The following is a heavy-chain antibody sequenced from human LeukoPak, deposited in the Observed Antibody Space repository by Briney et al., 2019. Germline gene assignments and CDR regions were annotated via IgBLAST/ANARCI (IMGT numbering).Heavy chain of an antibody. V-gene: IGHV1-69*13. Sequence: SVKVSCKASGGTFSSYAISWVRQAPGQGLEWMGGIIPIFGTANYAQKFQGRVTITADESTSTAYMELSSLRSEDTAVYYCARDSSTPDGSGSYSYWGQGTLVTVSS. CDR3: ARDSSTPDGSGSYSY. D-gene: IGHD3-10*01. J-gene: IGHJ4*02. CDR1: GGTFSSYA. CDR2: IIPIFGTA.